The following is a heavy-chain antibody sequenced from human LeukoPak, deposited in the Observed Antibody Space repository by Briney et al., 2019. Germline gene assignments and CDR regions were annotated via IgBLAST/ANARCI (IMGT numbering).Heavy chain of an antibody. V-gene: IGHV3-23*01. J-gene: IGHJ1*01. D-gene: IGHD5-12*01. CDR1: GFTVSSNY. CDR2: ISGSGGST. CDR3: AKEGDIVATIEYFQH. Sequence: PGGSLRLSCAASGFTVSSNYMSWVRQAPGKGLEWVSAISGSGGSTYYADSVKGRFTISRDNSKNTLYLQMNSLRAEDTAVYYCAKEGDIVATIEYFQHWGQGTLVTVSS.